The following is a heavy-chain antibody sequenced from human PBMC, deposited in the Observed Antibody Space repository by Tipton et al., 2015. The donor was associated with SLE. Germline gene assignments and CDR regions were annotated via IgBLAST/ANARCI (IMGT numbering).Heavy chain of an antibody. CDR2: IYYSGST. CDR3: ASDLGSSGWYGLWFDP. Sequence: TLSLTCTVSGGSISSYYWSWIRQPPGKGLEWIGYIYYSGSTNYNPSLTSRVTISVDTSKNQFSLKLSSVTAADTAVYYCASDLGSSGWYGLWFDPWGHGTLVTVAP. CDR1: GGSISSYY. D-gene: IGHD6-19*01. V-gene: IGHV4-59*01. J-gene: IGHJ5*02.